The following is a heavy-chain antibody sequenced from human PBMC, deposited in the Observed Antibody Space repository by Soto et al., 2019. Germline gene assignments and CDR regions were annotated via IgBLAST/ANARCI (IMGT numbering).Heavy chain of an antibody. CDR1: GFTFDDYA. CDR3: AKDISRAHYDYIWGSLDY. CDR2: ISWNSGSI. D-gene: IGHD3-16*01. Sequence: GGSLRLSCAASGFTFDDYAMHWVRQAPGKGLEWVSGISWNSGSIGYADSVKGRFTISRDNAKNSLYLQMNSLRAEDTALYYCAKDISRAHYDYIWGSLDYWGQGTLVTVSS. J-gene: IGHJ4*02. V-gene: IGHV3-9*01.